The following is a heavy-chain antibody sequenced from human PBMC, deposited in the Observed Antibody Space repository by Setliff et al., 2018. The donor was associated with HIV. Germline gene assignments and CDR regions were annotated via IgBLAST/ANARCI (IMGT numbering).Heavy chain of an antibody. CDR1: GYTFTDYY. D-gene: IGHD4-17*01. J-gene: IGHJ4*02. V-gene: IGHV1-2*02. CDR3: ARSTTAD. Sequence: ASVKVSCKASGYTFTDYYIHWVRQAPGQGLEWMGWIYPNTGGTNYAQKFQGRVTMTSDTSISTAYMELSRLRSDDTAVYYCARSTTADWGQGTMVTVSS. CDR2: IYPNTGGT.